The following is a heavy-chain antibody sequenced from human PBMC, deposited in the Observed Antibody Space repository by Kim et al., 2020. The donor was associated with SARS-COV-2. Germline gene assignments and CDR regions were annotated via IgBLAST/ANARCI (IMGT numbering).Heavy chain of an antibody. Sequence: TNYARKFQGRVTMTRDTSISTAYMELSRLRSDDTAVYYCALLGTTNDFDYWGQGTLVTVSS. V-gene: IGHV1-2*02. CDR3: ALLGTTNDFDY. D-gene: IGHD5-12*01. J-gene: IGHJ4*02. CDR2: T.